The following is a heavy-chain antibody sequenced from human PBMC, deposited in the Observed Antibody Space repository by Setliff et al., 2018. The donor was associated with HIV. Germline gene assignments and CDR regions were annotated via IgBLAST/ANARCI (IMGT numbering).Heavy chain of an antibody. J-gene: IGHJ4*02. V-gene: IGHV4-38-2*02. Sequence: SETLSLTCAVSGYSISSGYHWGWIRQPPGKGLEWIGSISHSGSTYYNPSLKSRVTISVDTSKKQFSLKLNSVTAADSAVYYCARDLLGSSSLVDYWGQGTLVTVSS. CDR3: ARDLLGSSSLVDY. CDR1: GYSISSGYH. CDR2: ISHSGST. D-gene: IGHD6-6*01.